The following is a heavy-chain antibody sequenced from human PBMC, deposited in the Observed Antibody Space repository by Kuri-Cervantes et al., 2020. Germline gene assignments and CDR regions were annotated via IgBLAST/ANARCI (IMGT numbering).Heavy chain of an antibody. Sequence: GESLKISCAASGFTFSSYAMHWVRQAPGKGLERVAVILYDGSNKDYADSVKGRFTISRDNSKNTLYLQMNSLRIEDTALYYCTGAVAGSPFDNWGQGTLVTVSS. CDR3: TGAVAGSPFDN. CDR2: ILYDGSNK. J-gene: IGHJ4*02. CDR1: GFTFSSYA. D-gene: IGHD6-19*01. V-gene: IGHV3-30*07.